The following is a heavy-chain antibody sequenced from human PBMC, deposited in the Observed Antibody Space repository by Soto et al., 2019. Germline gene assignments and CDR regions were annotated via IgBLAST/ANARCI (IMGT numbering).Heavy chain of an antibody. CDR1: GFTFSNYA. CDR2: ISHNGAST. Sequence: EVQLWEFGGGLVQPGGTLRLSCAASGFTFSNYAMNWVRQAPGKGLEWVSVISHNGASTYSADSVKGRFTTSRDNSKNALYLQRRSLRAEDTAVYYCAKGKYSSGWYGRADVFDIWGLGTVVTVSS. V-gene: IGHV3-23*01. D-gene: IGHD6-19*01. CDR3: AKGKYSSGWYGRADVFDI. J-gene: IGHJ3*02.